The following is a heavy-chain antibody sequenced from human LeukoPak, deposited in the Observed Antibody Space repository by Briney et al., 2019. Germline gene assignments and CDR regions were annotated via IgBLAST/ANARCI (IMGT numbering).Heavy chain of an antibody. CDR2: IIPIFGTA. V-gene: IGHV1-69*01. J-gene: IGHJ5*02. Sequence: GASVNVSCKASGGTFSSYAISWVRQAPGQGVEWMGGIIPIFGTANYAQKFRGRVTITADESTSTAYMELSSLRSEDTAVYYCAREANLPDYGDYDNWFDPWGQGTLVTVSS. CDR1: GGTFSSYA. D-gene: IGHD4-17*01. CDR3: AREANLPDYGDYDNWFDP.